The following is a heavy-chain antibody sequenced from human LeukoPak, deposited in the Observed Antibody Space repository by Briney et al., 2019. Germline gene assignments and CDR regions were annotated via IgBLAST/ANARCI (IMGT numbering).Heavy chain of an antibody. CDR2: IWYDGSNR. Sequence: GGSLRLSCAASGFTFSSYGMHWVRQAPGKGLEWVAVIWYDGSNRYYADSVKGRFTISRDNSKNTLYLQMNSLRAEDTAVYYCARSSPYSSSPFDYWGQGTLVTVSS. CDR3: ARSSPYSSSPFDY. J-gene: IGHJ4*02. V-gene: IGHV3-33*01. D-gene: IGHD6-6*01. CDR1: GFTFSSYG.